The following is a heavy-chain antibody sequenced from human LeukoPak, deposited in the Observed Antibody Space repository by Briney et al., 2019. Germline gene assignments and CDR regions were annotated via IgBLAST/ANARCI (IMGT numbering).Heavy chain of an antibody. V-gene: IGHV3-23*01. D-gene: IGHD3/OR15-3a*01. Sequence: GGSLRLSCTVSGITLSNYGMSWVRQSPGKGLERVAGISDSGGSTKYADSVKGRFTISRDNPKNTLFLQMNSLRAEDTAVYFCAKRGVVIRVILVGFHKESYYFESWGQGALVTVSS. J-gene: IGHJ4*02. CDR1: GITLSNYG. CDR2: ISDSGGST. CDR3: AKRGVVIRVILVGFHKESYYFES.